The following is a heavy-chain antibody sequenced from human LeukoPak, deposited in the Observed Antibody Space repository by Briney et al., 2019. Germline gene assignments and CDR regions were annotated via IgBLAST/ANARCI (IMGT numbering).Heavy chain of an antibody. CDR2: ISSNGGST. D-gene: IGHD1-1*01. CDR1: GFTFSSYA. Sequence: PGGSLRLSCAASGFTFSSYAMHWVRQAPGKGLEYVSAISSNGGSTYYADSVKGRFTISRDNSKNTLYLQMNSLRAEDTAVYYCAKVNDLGDFDYWGQGTLVTVSS. CDR3: AKVNDLGDFDY. V-gene: IGHV3-64*04. J-gene: IGHJ4*02.